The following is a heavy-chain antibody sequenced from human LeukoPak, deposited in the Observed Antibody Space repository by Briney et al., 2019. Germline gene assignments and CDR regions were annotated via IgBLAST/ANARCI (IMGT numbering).Heavy chain of an antibody. V-gene: IGHV1-8*02. CDR1: GGTFSSYA. Sequence: ASVKVSCKASGGTFSSYAISWVRQATGQGLEWMGWMNSKSGDIGYAQKFRGRVTMTRNTSISTAYMELRSLRSDDTAVYYCARGGPEYCSGGSCNIFDYWGQGVLVTVSS. J-gene: IGHJ4*02. CDR2: MNSKSGDI. CDR3: ARGGPEYCSGGSCNIFDY. D-gene: IGHD2-15*01.